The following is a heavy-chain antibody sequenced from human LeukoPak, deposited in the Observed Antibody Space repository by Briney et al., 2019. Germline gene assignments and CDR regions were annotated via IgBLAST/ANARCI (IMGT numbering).Heavy chain of an antibody. J-gene: IGHJ5*02. CDR1: GGSISSSSYY. D-gene: IGHD2-21*01. V-gene: IGHV4-39*07. CDR3: ASYYCGGDCYLASKLNWFDP. Sequence: SQTLSLTCTVSGGSISSSSYYWGCIRQPPGKGLEWIGSIYYSGSTYYNPSLKSRVTISVDTSKNQFSLKLSSVTAADTAVYYCASYYCGGDCYLASKLNWFDPWGQGALVTVSS. CDR2: IYYSGST.